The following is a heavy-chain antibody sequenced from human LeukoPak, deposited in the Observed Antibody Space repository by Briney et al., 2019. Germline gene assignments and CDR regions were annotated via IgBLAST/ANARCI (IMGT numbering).Heavy chain of an antibody. D-gene: IGHD4-17*01. V-gene: IGHV4-4*09. Sequence: PSETLSLTCTVSGGSISSYYWSWIRQPPGKELEWIGYIYTSGSTNYNPSLKSRVTISVDTSKNQFSLKLSSVTAADTAVYYCARLRVLAFDIWGQGTMVTVSS. J-gene: IGHJ3*02. CDR1: GGSISSYY. CDR3: ARLRVLAFDI. CDR2: IYTSGST.